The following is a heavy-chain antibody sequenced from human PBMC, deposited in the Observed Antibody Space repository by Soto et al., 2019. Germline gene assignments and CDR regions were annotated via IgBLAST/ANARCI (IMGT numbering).Heavy chain of an antibody. Sequence: QVQLVQSGAEVKKPGSSVKVSCTASGDTFNFYTISWVRQAPGQGLEWMGRMIPMVDLSDYAQKFRGRVTIIADKPTSTAYMELRSLRSEDTAMYYCATNYGSGSTHFDYWGQGTMVTVSS. J-gene: IGHJ4*02. CDR3: ATNYGSGSTHFDY. V-gene: IGHV1-69*02. CDR1: GDTFNFYT. CDR2: MIPMVDLS. D-gene: IGHD3-10*01.